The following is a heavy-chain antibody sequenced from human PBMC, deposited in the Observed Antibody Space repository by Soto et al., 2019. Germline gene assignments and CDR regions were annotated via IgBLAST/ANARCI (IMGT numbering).Heavy chain of an antibody. J-gene: IGHJ3*02. CDR2: IYYSGGT. CDR1: GGSISSSSYY. CDR3: AGWGAIGDAFNI. D-gene: IGHD2-2*02. Sequence: SETLSLTCTVSGGSISSSSYYWGWIRQPPGKGLEWIGSIYYSGGTYYNPSLKSRVTISVDTSKNQFSLKLSSVTAADTAVYYCAGWGAIGDAFNIWGQGTMVTVPS. V-gene: IGHV4-39*01.